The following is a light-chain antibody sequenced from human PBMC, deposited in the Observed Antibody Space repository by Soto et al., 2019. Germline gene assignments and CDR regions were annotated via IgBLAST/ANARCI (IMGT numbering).Light chain of an antibody. Sequence: VIWMTQSPSLLSASTGDRFTISCRMSQGIRSYLAWSQQKPGKAPELLIYAAATLQSGVPSRFSGSGSGTEFALNISCLQSEDFATYYFHQYYSFPLTVGQCTKLEIK. CDR1: QGIRSY. V-gene: IGKV1D-8*01. J-gene: IGKJ2*01. CDR2: AAA. CDR3: HQYYSFPLT.